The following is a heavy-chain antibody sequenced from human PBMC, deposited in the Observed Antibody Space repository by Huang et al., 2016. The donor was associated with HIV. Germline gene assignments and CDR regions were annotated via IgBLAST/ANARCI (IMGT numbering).Heavy chain of an antibody. CDR1: GGSFSGYY. D-gene: IGHD5-12*01. CDR3: ARVPSGYDSAYYFDY. V-gene: IGHV4-34*01. Sequence: QVQLQQWGAGLLKPSETLSLTCAVYGGSFSGYYWSWIRQPPGKGLEWIGDIKHIGSTNYNPSLKSRVTISVDTSNNQFSLKMTSVTAADTAVYYCARVPSGYDSAYYFDYWGQGTLVTVSS. CDR2: IKHIGST. J-gene: IGHJ4*02.